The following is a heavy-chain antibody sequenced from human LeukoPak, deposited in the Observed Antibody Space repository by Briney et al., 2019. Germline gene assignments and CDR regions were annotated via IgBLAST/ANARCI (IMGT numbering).Heavy chain of an antibody. V-gene: IGHV3-30-3*01. D-gene: IGHD6-13*01. Sequence: GGSLRLSCAASGFTFSSYAMHWVRQAPGKGLEWVAVISYDGSNKYYADSVKGRFTISRDNSKNTLYLQMNSLRAEDTAVYYCAKDLAMQLVPYYYYYGMDVWGQGTTVTVSS. CDR3: AKDLAMQLVPYYYYYGMDV. CDR1: GFTFSSYA. J-gene: IGHJ6*02. CDR2: ISYDGSNK.